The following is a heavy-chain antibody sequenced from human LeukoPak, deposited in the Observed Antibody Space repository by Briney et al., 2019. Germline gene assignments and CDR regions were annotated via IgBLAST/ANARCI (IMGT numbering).Heavy chain of an antibody. V-gene: IGHV4-39*07. CDR3: ARYAGFYYYYGMDV. CDR1: GGSISSGSYY. D-gene: IGHD6-13*01. Sequence: SETLSLTCTVSGGSISSGSYYWSWIRQPAGKGLEWIGRIYYSGSTYYNPSLKSRVTISVDTSKNQFSLKLSSVTAADTAVYYCARYAGFYYYYGMDVWGQGTTVTVSS. CDR2: IYYSGST. J-gene: IGHJ6*02.